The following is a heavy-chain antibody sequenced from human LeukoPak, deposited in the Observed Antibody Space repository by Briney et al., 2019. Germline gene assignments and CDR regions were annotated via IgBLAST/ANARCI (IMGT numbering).Heavy chain of an antibody. CDR2: IYTSGST. D-gene: IGHD2-2*01. V-gene: IGHV4-61*02. Sequence: SQTLSLTCTVSGGPISSGSYYWSWIRQPAGKGLEWIGRIYTSGSTNYNPSLKSRVTISVDTSKNQFSLKLSSVTAADTAVYYCARGCSSTSCYQPFDYWGQGTLVTVSS. J-gene: IGHJ4*02. CDR3: ARGCSSTSCYQPFDY. CDR1: GGPISSGSYY.